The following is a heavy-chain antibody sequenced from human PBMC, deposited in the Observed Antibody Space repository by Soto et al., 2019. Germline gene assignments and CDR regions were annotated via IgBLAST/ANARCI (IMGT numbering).Heavy chain of an antibody. Sequence: QVQLVQSGAEVKKPGASVKVSCKASGYTFTSYGISWVRQAPGQGLEWMGWISAYNGNTNYAQKLQGRVTMTTDTSTSTAHMELRSLRSDDTAVYYCARVQLTGTRRLRYWFDPWGQGTLVTVSS. CDR3: ARVQLTGTRRLRYWFDP. V-gene: IGHV1-18*04. CDR2: ISAYNGNT. J-gene: IGHJ5*02. CDR1: GYTFTSYG. D-gene: IGHD1-7*01.